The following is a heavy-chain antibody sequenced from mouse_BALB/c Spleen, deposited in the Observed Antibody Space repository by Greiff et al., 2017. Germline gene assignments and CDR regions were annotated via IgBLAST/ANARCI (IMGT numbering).Heavy chain of an antibody. D-gene: IGHD2-13*01. J-gene: IGHJ3*01. CDR3: ARHEDGGEGFAY. CDR1: GYTFTEYI. Sequence: VKLMESGAGLVKPGASVKLSCKASGYTFTEYIIHWVKQRSGQGLEWIGWFYPGSGSIKYNEKFKDKATLTADKSSSTVYMELSRLTSEDSAVYFCARHEDGGEGFAYWGQGTLVTVSA. CDR2: FYPGSGSI. V-gene: IGHV1-62-2*01.